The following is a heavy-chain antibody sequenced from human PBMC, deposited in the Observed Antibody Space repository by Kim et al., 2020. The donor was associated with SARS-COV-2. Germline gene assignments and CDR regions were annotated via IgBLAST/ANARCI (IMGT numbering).Heavy chain of an antibody. CDR2: ITGNGAAT. J-gene: IGHJ4*02. Sequence: GGSLRLSCAASGFTFSRSAMSWVRQTPGAGLEWLSAITGNGAATYYADSVKGRFTVSRDNSKNTVYLQVDTLRVEDTAVYYCAKDLNRSGYGPGSYYPPDLDLWGQGTLVTVSS. V-gene: IGHV3-23*01. CDR3: AKDLNRSGYGPGSYYPPDLDL. D-gene: IGHD3-10*01. CDR1: GFTFSRSA.